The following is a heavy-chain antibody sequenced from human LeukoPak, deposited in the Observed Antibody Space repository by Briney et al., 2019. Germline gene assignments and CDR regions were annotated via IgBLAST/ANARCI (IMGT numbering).Heavy chain of an antibody. D-gene: IGHD2-15*01. Sequence: GESLKISCKGSGYSFTTYWIAWVRQMPGKGLEWMGIIYPGDPDTRYSPSFQGQVTISADKSISTAFLQWNSLKASDTAMYYCARQQVAYYYYYGMDVWGKGTTVTVSS. J-gene: IGHJ6*04. CDR3: ARQQVAYYYYYGMDV. V-gene: IGHV5-51*01. CDR2: IYPGDPDT. CDR1: GYSFTTYW.